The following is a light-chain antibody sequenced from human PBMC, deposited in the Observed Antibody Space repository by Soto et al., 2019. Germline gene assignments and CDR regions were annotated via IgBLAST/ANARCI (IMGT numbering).Light chain of an antibody. CDR3: QHRTNWPA. V-gene: IGKV3-11*01. J-gene: IGKJ4*01. CDR1: QSVSSN. CDR2: DAS. Sequence: EVVLTQSPATLSVSPGERATLSCRASQSVSSNLAWYHQXPGQAPRLLIYDASARATGIPARFSGSGAGTDFTLTISSLEPEDFAVYYCQHRTNWPAFGGGTKVDIK.